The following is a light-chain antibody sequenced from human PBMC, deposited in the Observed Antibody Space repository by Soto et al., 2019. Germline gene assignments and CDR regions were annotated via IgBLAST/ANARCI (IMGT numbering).Light chain of an antibody. Sequence: QSVLAQPPSVSGAPGQKVTISCTGSSSNIGAGYDLHWYQQLPGTAPKLLLYGNSNRPSGVPDRFSGSKSGTSASLAITGLQAEDEADYYCSSYTGSSTVVFGGGTKLTVL. CDR1: SSNIGAGYD. J-gene: IGLJ2*01. CDR3: SSYTGSSTVV. CDR2: GNS. V-gene: IGLV1-40*01.